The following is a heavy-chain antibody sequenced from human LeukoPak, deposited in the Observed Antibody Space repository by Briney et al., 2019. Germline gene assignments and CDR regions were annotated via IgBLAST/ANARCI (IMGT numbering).Heavy chain of an antibody. J-gene: IGHJ4*02. V-gene: IGHV3-33*01. CDR2: IWFDGTNK. CDR3: ARGLYSSSWFYFEY. Sequence: GGSLRLSCAASGFIFSSHGMHWIRQAPGKGLEWVAVIWFDGTNKFYADSVKGRFTISRDNSKNTLYLQMNSLRAEDTAVYYCARGLYSSSWFYFEYRGLGTLVAVSS. D-gene: IGHD6-13*01. CDR1: GFIFSSHG.